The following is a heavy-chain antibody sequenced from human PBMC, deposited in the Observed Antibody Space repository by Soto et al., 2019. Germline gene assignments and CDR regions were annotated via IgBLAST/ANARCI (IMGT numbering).Heavy chain of an antibody. CDR1: GDSVSSSSAA. Sequence: SQTLSLTCDISGDSVSSSSAAWNLIRQSPSRGLEWLGRTYYRSKWIHEYTVSMESRITINPDTSKNQFSLHIYSVTPEDTAVYYCAGVVWFRGMDVWGQGTPLTVSS. D-gene: IGHD3-16*01. CDR3: AGVVWFRGMDV. V-gene: IGHV6-1*01. J-gene: IGHJ6*02. CDR2: TYYRSKWIH.